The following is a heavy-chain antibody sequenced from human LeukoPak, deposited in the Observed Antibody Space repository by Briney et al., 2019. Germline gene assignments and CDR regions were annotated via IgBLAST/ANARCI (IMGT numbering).Heavy chain of an antibody. CDR2: ISSSSSYI. V-gene: IGHV3-21*01. J-gene: IGHJ6*02. CDR1: GFTFSSYS. CDR3: ARGKEGFYGMDV. Sequence: GGSLRLSCAASGFTFSSYSMNRVRQAPGKGLEWVSSISSSSSYIYYADSVKGRFTISRDNAKNSLYLQMNSLRAEDTAVYYCARGKEGFYGMDVWGQGTTVTVSS.